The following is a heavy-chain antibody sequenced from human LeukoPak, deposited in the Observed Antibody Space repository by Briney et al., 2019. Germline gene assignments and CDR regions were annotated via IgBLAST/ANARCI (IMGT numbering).Heavy chain of an antibody. Sequence: ASVKVSCKASGYTFTGYYMHWVRQAPGQGLEWMGRINPNSGGTNYAQKFQGRVTMTRDTSISTAYVELSRLRSDDTAVYYCATATYYYDSSGYYFDYWGQGTLVTVSS. J-gene: IGHJ4*02. CDR3: ATATYYYDSSGYYFDY. D-gene: IGHD3-22*01. CDR2: INPNSGGT. CDR1: GYTFTGYY. V-gene: IGHV1-2*06.